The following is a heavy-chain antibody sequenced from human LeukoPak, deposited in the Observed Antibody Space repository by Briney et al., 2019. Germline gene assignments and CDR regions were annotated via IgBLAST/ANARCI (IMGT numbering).Heavy chain of an antibody. D-gene: IGHD5-24*01. CDR2: INHSGSP. CDR1: GGSFSGYY. CDR3: ASSVEMATTADY. Sequence: PSETLSLTCAVDGGSFSGYYWSWIRQPPGKGLEWVGEINHSGSPNYNPSLKSRVTISVDTSKNQFSLKLSAVTAADTAVYYCASSVEMATTADYWGQGTLVTVSS. J-gene: IGHJ4*02. V-gene: IGHV4-34*01.